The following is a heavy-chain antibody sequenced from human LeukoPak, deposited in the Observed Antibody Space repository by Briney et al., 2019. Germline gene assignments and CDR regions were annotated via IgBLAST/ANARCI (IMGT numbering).Heavy chain of an antibody. Sequence: GGSLRLSCAASGFTFSSYSMNWVRQAPGKGLEWVSYISSSSSTIYYADSVKGRFTISRDNAKNSLYLQMNSLRAEDTAVYYCAKDFGIFGVVNWGQGTLVTVSS. J-gene: IGHJ4*02. D-gene: IGHD3-3*01. V-gene: IGHV3-48*01. CDR2: ISSSSSTI. CDR1: GFTFSSYS. CDR3: AKDFGIFGVVN.